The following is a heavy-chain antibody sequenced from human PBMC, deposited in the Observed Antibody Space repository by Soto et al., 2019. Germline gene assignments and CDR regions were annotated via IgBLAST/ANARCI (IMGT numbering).Heavy chain of an antibody. V-gene: IGHV3-15*01. Sequence: PAWSLRLCCASSGFTFSNAWMSWVRQAPGKGLEWVGRIKSKTDGGTTDYAAPVKGRFTISRDDSKNTLYLQMNSLKTEDTAVYYCTTGGGVADFAWPGAFDIWGQGTMVTVSS. CDR1: GFTFSNAW. D-gene: IGHD3-9*01. CDR2: IKSKTDGGTT. CDR3: TTGGGVADFAWPGAFDI. J-gene: IGHJ3*02.